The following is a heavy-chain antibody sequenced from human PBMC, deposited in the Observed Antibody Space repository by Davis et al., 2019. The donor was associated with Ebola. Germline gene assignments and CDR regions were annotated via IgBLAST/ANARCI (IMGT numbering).Heavy chain of an antibody. D-gene: IGHD3-22*01. CDR1: VITFSSYA. CDR3: ARGYYYDSSGYSYFDY. J-gene: IGHJ4*02. V-gene: IGHV3-48*02. Sequence: GESLKISCTDSVITFSSYAMTWVRQAPGKGLEWVSAISGSGSTIYYADSVKGRFTISRDNAKNSLYLQMNSLRDEDTAVYYCARGYYYDSSGYSYFDYWGQGTLVTVSS. CDR2: ISGSGSTI.